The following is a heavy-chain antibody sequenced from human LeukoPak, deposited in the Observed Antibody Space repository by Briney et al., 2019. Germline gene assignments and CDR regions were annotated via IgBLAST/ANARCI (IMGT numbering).Heavy chain of an antibody. CDR1: GGSISSGGYY. CDR2: VYYSGST. Sequence: KPSETLSLTCTVSGGSISSGGYYWSWIRQHPGKGLEWIGYVYYSGSTYYNPSLKSRVTISVDTSKNQFSLKLSSVTAADTAVYYCARVEVVVPAAPDAFDIWGQGTMVTVSS. CDR3: ARVEVVVPAAPDAFDI. J-gene: IGHJ3*02. D-gene: IGHD2-2*01. V-gene: IGHV4-31*03.